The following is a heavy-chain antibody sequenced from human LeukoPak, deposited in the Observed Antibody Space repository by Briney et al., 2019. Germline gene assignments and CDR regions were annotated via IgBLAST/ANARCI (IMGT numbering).Heavy chain of an antibody. CDR3: ASSRDTAMVLDAYYFDY. D-gene: IGHD5-18*01. V-gene: IGHV4-59*01. J-gene: IGHJ4*02. CDR2: ISHTGLT. Sequence: SETLSLTCIVSSASINSFYWSWIRQPPGKGLEWIGYISHTGLTNYNPSLKSRVTISVDTSKNQFSLKLSSVTAADTAVYYCASSRDTAMVLDAYYFDYWGQGTLVTVSS. CDR1: SASINSFY.